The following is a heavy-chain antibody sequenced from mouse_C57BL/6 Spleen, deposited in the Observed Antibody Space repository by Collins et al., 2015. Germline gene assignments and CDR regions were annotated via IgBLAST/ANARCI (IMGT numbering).Heavy chain of an antibody. CDR2: ISYDGSN. D-gene: IGHD2-1*01. CDR3: ARGIYYGPWFAY. J-gene: IGHJ3*01. Sequence: DVQLQESGPGLVKPSQSLSLTCSVTGYSITSGYYWNWIRQFPGNKLEWMGYISYDGSNNYNPSLKNRISITRDTSKNQFFLKLNSVTTEDTATYYCARGIYYGPWFAYWGQGTLVTVSA. V-gene: IGHV3-6*01. CDR1: GYSITSGYY.